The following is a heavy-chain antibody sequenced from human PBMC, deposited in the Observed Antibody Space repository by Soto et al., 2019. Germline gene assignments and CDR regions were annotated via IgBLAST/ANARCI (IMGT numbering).Heavy chain of an antibody. V-gene: IGHV1-46*01. CDR1: GYTFTSYY. D-gene: IGHD6-6*01. CDR3: ARGGSEAARPREYYFDY. Sequence: QVQLVQSGAEVKKPGASVKVSCKASGYTFTSYYMHWVRQAPGQGLEWMGIINPSGGSTSYAQKLQGRVTMTRDTSTSTVYMELSSLRSEDTAVYYCARGGSEAARPREYYFDYWGQGTLVTVSS. CDR2: INPSGGST. J-gene: IGHJ4*02.